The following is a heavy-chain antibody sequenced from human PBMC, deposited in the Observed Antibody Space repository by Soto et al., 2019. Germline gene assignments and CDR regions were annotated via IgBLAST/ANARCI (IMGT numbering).Heavy chain of an antibody. J-gene: IGHJ6*02. CDR3: ARAYSSSWYPPYYYYYGMDV. CDR1: GFTVSSNY. D-gene: IGHD6-13*01. CDR2: IYSGGST. Sequence: GSLRLSCAASGFTVSSNYMSWVRQAPGKGLEWVSVIYSGGSTYYADSVKGRFTISRDNSKNTLYLQMNSLRAEDTAVYYCARAYSSSWYPPYYYYYGMDVWGQGTTVTVSS. V-gene: IGHV3-53*01.